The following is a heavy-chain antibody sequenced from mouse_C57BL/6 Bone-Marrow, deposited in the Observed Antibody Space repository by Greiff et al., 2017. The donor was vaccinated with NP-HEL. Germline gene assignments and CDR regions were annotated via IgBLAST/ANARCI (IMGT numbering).Heavy chain of an antibody. CDR2: INPGSGGT. CDR3: ARSCGYDGEWFAY. Sequence: QVQLQQSGAELVRPGTSVKVSCKASGYAFTNYLIEWVKQRPGQGLEWIGVINPGSGGTNYNEKFKGKATLTADKSSSTAYMQLSSLTSEDSAVYFCARSCGYDGEWFAYWGQGTLVTVSA. CDR1: GYAFTNYL. J-gene: IGHJ3*01. D-gene: IGHD2-2*01. V-gene: IGHV1-54*01.